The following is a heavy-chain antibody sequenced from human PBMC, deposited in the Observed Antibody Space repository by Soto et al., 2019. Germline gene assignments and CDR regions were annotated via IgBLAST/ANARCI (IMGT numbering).Heavy chain of an antibody. D-gene: IGHD3-3*01. J-gene: IGHJ6*03. CDR2: MNPNSGNT. CDR3: AWGILVFGDAGYVDF. Sequence: ASVKVSCKASGYTFTRYGINWVRQATGQGLEWMGWMNPNSGNTGYAQKFQGRVTMTRNTSISTAYMELSSLRSEDTAVYYCAWGILVFGDAGYVDFWCKGTAVXVAS. CDR1: GYTFTRYG. V-gene: IGHV1-8*01.